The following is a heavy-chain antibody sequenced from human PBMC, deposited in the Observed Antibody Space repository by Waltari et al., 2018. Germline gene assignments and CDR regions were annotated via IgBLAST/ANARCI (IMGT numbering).Heavy chain of an antibody. CDR3: AKESVTPVIAFDI. CDR2: IWYDGSNK. CDR1: GCTCSSSG. Sequence: QVQLVESGGGVVQPGRYLRLYCAASGCTCSSSGMHWVRRAPGKGLEWVAVIWYDGSNKSEADSVEVRVTSARDNSNNTLYLQMISLRAEDTAVYYWAKESVTPVIAFDIWGQGTMVTVSS. D-gene: IGHD2-21*01. V-gene: IGHV3-33*06. J-gene: IGHJ3*02.